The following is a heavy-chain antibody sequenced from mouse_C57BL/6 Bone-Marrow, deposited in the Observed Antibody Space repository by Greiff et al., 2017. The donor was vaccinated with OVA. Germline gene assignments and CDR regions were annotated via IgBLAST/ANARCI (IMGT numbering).Heavy chain of an antibody. CDR1: GYTFTSYG. D-gene: IGHD2-5*01. J-gene: IGHJ3*01. V-gene: IGHV1-81*01. CDR2: IYPRSGNT. CDR3: ARFELYYSNCRAWFAY. Sequence: QVQLQQSGAELARPGASVKLSCKASGYTFTSYGISWVKQRTGQGLEWIGEIYPRSGNTYYNEKFKGKATLTADKSSSTAYMELRSLTSEDSAVYFCARFELYYSNCRAWFAYWGQGTLVTVSA.